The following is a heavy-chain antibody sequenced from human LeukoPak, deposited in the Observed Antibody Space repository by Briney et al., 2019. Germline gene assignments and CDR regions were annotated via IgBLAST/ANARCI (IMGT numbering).Heavy chain of an antibody. D-gene: IGHD3-10*01. J-gene: IGHJ4*02. Sequence: GGSLRLSCAASGFTFSSYEMNWVRQAPGKGLEWVSYISSSGSTIYYADSVKGRFTISRDNAKDSLYLQMNSLRVEDTAVYYCARDRVSGSGSIDYWGQGTLVTVSP. CDR3: ARDRVSGSGSIDY. V-gene: IGHV3-48*03. CDR2: ISSSGSTI. CDR1: GFTFSSYE.